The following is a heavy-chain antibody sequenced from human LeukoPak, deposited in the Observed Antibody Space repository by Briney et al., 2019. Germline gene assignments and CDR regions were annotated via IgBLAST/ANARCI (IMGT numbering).Heavy chain of an antibody. CDR2: ISKSGRTT. D-gene: IGHD2-21*01. CDR3: AKDHDNTDYYYYFDS. CDR1: GFNFDAYA. Sequence: GGSLRISCAASGFNFDAYAMSWVRQAPGKGLEWVSGISKSGRTTFYTDSVKGRFSISRDNSKNTLHLQMNRLRAEDTALYYCAKDHDNTDYYYYFDSWGQGTLVTVSS. J-gene: IGHJ4*02. V-gene: IGHV3-23*01.